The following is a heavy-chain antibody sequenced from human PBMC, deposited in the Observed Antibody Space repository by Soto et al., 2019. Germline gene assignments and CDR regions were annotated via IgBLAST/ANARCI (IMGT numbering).Heavy chain of an antibody. V-gene: IGHV1-69*12. D-gene: IGHD1-26*01. J-gene: IGHJ4*02. CDR1: GGTFSSYA. CDR2: IIPIFGTA. Sequence: QVQLVQSGAELKKTCPSVKLSCKASGGTFSSYAISWVRQSTGQGLEWMGGIIPIFGTANYAQKVQGGVTITADESTSTAYMELSSLRSEDTAVYDCASLGGATVYYWGQGTLVTVSS. CDR3: ASLGGATVYY.